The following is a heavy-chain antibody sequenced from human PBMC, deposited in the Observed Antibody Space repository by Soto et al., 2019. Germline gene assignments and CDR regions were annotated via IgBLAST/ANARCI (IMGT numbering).Heavy chain of an antibody. CDR2: ISSSSSYI. J-gene: IGHJ6*02. CDR3: ARDSKEYGDYPAYGMDV. CDR1: GFTFSSYS. Sequence: EVQLVESGGGLVKPGGSLRLSCAASGFTFSSYSMNWVRQAPGKGLEWVSSISSSSSYIYYADSVKGRFTISRDNAKNSLYLQMNSLRAEDTAVYYCARDSKEYGDYPAYGMDVWGQGTTVTVSS. V-gene: IGHV3-21*01. D-gene: IGHD4-17*01.